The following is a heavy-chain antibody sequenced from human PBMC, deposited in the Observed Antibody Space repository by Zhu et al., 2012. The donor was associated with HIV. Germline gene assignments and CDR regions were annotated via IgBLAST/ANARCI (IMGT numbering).Heavy chain of an antibody. J-gene: IGHJ4*02. CDR3: ARHSRSFNGWSKFDF. D-gene: IGHD6-19*01. Sequence: QVQLQESGPGLVKPSETLSLTCTVSSFSITSSYYWGWVRQSSGKGLEWIGTVYHNGRTFYNPSLESRVTISVDTSKNQFSLKLRSVTAADTAVYFCARHSRSFNGWSKFDFWGQGPWPPSP. CDR2: VYHNGRT. V-gene: IGHV4-38-2*02. CDR1: SFSITSSYY.